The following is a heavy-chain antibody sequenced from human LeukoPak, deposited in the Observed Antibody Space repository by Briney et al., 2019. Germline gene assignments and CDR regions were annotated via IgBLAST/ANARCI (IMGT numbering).Heavy chain of an antibody. CDR1: GGSSSSYY. CDR2: IYYSGST. CDR3: ARDYGDYSIGFDP. D-gene: IGHD4-17*01. Sequence: PSETLSLTCTVSGGSSSSYYWSWIRQPPGKGLEWIGYIYYSGSTNYNPSLKSRVTISVDTSKNQFSLKLSSVTAADTAVYYCARDYGDYSIGFDPWGQGTLVTVSS. V-gene: IGHV4-59*01. J-gene: IGHJ5*02.